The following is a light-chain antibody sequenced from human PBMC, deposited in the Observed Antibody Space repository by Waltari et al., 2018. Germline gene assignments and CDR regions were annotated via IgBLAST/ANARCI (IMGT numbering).Light chain of an antibody. CDR3: QQYDNWPPYT. CDR1: QRVSRN. V-gene: IGKV3-15*01. J-gene: IGKJ2*01. CDR2: GAS. Sequence: EIVMTQSPATLSVSLGESATLSCSASQRVSRNLAWYQQKPGQAPRLLIFGASTRATGIPDRFSGNGSGTDFTLTISSLQSEDFAVYYCQQYDNWPPYTFGQGTKLEIK.